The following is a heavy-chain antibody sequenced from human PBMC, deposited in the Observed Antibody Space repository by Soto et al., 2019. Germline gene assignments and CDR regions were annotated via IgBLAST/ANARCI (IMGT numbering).Heavy chain of an antibody. V-gene: IGHV4-59*01. CDR3: ARALSITGTTHFDY. Sequence: SETLSLTCTVSGGSISSYYWSWIRQPPGKGLEWIGYIYYSGSTNYNPSLKSRVTISVDTSKNQFSLKLSSVTAADTAVYYCARALSITGTTHFDYWGQGTLVTVSS. CDR2: IYYSGST. J-gene: IGHJ4*02. CDR1: GGSISSYY. D-gene: IGHD1-20*01.